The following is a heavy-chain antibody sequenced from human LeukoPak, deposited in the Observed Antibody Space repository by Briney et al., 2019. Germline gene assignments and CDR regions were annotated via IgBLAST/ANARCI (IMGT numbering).Heavy chain of an antibody. CDR2: ITGSGGST. CDR1: GVTFSSHA. D-gene: IGHD1-26*01. J-gene: IGHJ4*02. V-gene: IGHV3-23*01. Sequence: GESLRLSCAASGVTFSSHAMTWVRQAPGKGLEWVSGITGSGGSTYYAESVKGRFTISRDNSKNTLYLQMNSLRAEDTAVYFCATRPASETYFAVFDYWGQGTLVTVSS. CDR3: ATRPASETYFAVFDY.